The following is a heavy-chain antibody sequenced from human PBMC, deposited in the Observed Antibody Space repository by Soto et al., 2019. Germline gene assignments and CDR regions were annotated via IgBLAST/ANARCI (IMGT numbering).Heavy chain of an antibody. V-gene: IGHV4-59*08. CDR2: IYYSGST. CDR3: AIVLRLPGIVSPSWWFDP. CDR1: GGSISSYY. D-gene: IGHD3-3*01. J-gene: IGHJ5*02. Sequence: SETLSLTCTVSGGSISSYYWSWIRQPPGKGLKWIGYIYYSGSTNYNPSLKSRVTISVDTSKNQFSLKLSSVTAADTAVYYCAIVLRLPGIVSPSWWFDPWGQGTLVTVSS.